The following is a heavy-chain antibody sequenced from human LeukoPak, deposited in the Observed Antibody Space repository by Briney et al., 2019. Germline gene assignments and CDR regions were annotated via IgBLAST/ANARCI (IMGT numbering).Heavy chain of an antibody. J-gene: IGHJ4*02. D-gene: IGHD2-2*01. CDR1: GGSFSSYY. CDR3: ASAIVVVPAALGY. V-gene: IGHV4-34*01. CDR2: INHSGST. Sequence: SSETLSLTCAVYGGSFSSYYWSWIRQPPGKGLEWIGEINHSGSTNYNPSLKSRVTISVDTSKNQFSLKLSSVTAADTAVYYCASAIVVVPAALGYWGQGTLVTVSS.